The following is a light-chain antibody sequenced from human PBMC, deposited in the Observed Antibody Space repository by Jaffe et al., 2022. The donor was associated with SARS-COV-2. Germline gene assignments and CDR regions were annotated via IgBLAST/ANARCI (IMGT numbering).Light chain of an antibody. Sequence: EIVLTQSPGTLSLSPGETATLSCRASQIVDNNNLAWHQLKPGQSPRILISRASNRATGIPDRFSGSGSGTDFTLTISRLEPEDSAVYYCQQYGRPPWTFGQGTKLEIK. CDR1: QIVDNNN. CDR2: RAS. V-gene: IGKV3-20*01. J-gene: IGKJ1*01. CDR3: QQYGRPPWT.